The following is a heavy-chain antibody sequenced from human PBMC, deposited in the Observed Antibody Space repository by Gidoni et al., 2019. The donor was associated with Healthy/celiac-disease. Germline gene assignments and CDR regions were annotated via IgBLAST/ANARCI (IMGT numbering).Heavy chain of an antibody. CDR3: ARDGMGGRGTMVRGVKYGMDV. D-gene: IGHD3-10*01. J-gene: IGHJ6*02. CDR1: GGSISSYY. V-gene: IGHV4-4*07. Sequence: QVQLQESGPGLVKPSETLSLTCTVSGGSISSYYWSWIRQPAGKGLEWIGRIYTSGSTNYNPSLKSRVTMSVDTSKNQFSLKLSSVTAADTAVYYCARDGMGGRGTMVRGVKYGMDVWGQGTTVTVSS. CDR2: IYTSGST.